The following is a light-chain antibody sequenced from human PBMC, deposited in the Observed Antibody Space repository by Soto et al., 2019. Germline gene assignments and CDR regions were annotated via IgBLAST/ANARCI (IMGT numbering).Light chain of an antibody. J-gene: IGKJ1*01. Sequence: EIVLTQSPATLSLSPGEIATLSCRASQSVSSTYLAWYQQQPGQAPRLLIYCASNRATGIPDRFSGSGSGTDFTLTISRLEPEDFAVYYSQQYGSXSWTCGQGTKV. CDR2: CAS. CDR3: QQYGSXSWT. V-gene: IGKV3-20*01. CDR1: QSVSSTY.